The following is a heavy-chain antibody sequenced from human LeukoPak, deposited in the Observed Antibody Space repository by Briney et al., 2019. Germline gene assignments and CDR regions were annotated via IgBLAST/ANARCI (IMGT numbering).Heavy chain of an antibody. CDR3: ARWPFWSGYGYYYYMDV. D-gene: IGHD3-3*01. J-gene: IGHJ6*03. V-gene: IGHV4-59*12. CDR1: GGSITTYY. Sequence: PSETLSLTCSVSGGSITTYYWSWIRQPPGKGLEWIGYVYYSGRSNYGSTNYNPSLKSRLTISVDTSKNQFSLKLSSVTAADTAVYYCARWPFWSGYGYYYYMDVWGKGTTVTVSS. CDR2: VYYSGRSNYGST.